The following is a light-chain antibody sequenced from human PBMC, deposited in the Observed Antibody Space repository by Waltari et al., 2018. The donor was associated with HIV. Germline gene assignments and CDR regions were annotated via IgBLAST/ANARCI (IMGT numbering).Light chain of an antibody. CDR3: QSYDSGLSATV. V-gene: IGLV1-40*01. CDR2: SND. CDR1: SSNIRAADD. J-gene: IGLJ3*02. Sequence: QSVLTQPPSVSGAPGQRVAIPCTGSSSNIRAADDITGYQVLPGTVPKLLIFSNDTRPSGVPDRFSASKSPTTASLAITGLQPEDEADYYCQSYDSGLSATVFGGGTRLTVL.